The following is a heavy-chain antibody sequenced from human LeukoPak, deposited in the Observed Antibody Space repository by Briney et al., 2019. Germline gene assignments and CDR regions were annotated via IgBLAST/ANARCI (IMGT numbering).Heavy chain of an antibody. CDR1: GFTFSSYG. Sequence: GRSLRLSCAASGFTFSSYGMHWVRQAPGKGLEWVAVISYDGSNKYCADSVKGRFTISRDNSKNTLYLQMNSLRAEDTAVYYCAKDLGNYWGQGTLVTVSS. V-gene: IGHV3-30*18. CDR3: AKDLGNY. J-gene: IGHJ4*02. CDR2: ISYDGSNK.